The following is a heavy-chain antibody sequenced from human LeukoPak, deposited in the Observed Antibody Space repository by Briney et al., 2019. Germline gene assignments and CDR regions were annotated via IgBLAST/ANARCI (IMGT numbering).Heavy chain of an antibody. Sequence: EASVKGSCKASVYTFTGYYMHWVRQAPGQGLEWMGWINPHSGDTHYAQKFQGRVTMTRDTSINTAYMELSRLRSDDTAVYYCARDGAPDFYDISGYYYNFDYWGQGTLVTVPS. J-gene: IGHJ4*02. V-gene: IGHV1-2*02. CDR2: INPHSGDT. D-gene: IGHD3-22*01. CDR1: VYTFTGYY. CDR3: ARDGAPDFYDISGYYYNFDY.